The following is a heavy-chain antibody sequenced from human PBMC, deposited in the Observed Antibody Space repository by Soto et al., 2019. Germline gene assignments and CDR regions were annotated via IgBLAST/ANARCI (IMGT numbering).Heavy chain of an antibody. V-gene: IGHV1-18*01. CDR3: AWQYDILTGYYLEVGY. D-gene: IGHD3-9*01. J-gene: IGHJ4*02. CDR2: ISDYSGNT. CDR1: GYTFTSYG. Sequence: QVQLVQSGAEVKKPGASVKVSCKASGYTFTSYGISWVRQAPGQGLEWMGWISDYSGNTNYAQNLQGRVTMTTDTDTSAAYMELRHLRSNDTDVYYCAWQYDILTGYYLEVGYWGQGTLVTVSS.